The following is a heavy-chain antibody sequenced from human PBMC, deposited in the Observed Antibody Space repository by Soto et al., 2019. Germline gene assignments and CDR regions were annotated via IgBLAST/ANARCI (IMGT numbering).Heavy chain of an antibody. CDR1: GFTFSSYA. Sequence: LRLSCAASGFTFSSYAMHWVRQAPGKGLEWVAVISYDGSNKYYADSVKGRFTISRDNSKNTLYLQMNSLRAEDTAVYYCASPVGVVPAAIGTNFDYWGQGTLVTVSS. V-gene: IGHV3-30-3*01. CDR3: ASPVGVVPAAIGTNFDY. J-gene: IGHJ4*02. CDR2: ISYDGSNK. D-gene: IGHD2-2*02.